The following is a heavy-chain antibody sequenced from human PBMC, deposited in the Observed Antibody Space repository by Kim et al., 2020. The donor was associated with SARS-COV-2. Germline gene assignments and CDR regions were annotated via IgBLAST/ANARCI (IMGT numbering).Heavy chain of an antibody. CDR2: IIPIFGTA. CDR1: GGTFSSHA. CDR3: ARVRYYDTSGYYYFDY. J-gene: IGHJ4*02. V-gene: IGHV1-69*13. D-gene: IGHD3-22*01. Sequence: SVKVSCKASGGTFSSHAISWVRQAPGQGLEWMGGIIPIFGTANYAQKFQGRVTITADEFTSTAYMELSSLRSEDTAVYYCARVRYYDTSGYYYFDYWGQGTLVTVSS.